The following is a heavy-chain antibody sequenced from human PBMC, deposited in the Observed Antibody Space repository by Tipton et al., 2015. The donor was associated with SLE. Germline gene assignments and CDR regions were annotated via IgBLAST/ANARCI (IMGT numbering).Heavy chain of an antibody. D-gene: IGHD3-9*01. CDR3: VRDKWGEYYPSTGYFWSFDP. V-gene: IGHV4-31*03. J-gene: IGHJ5*02. CDR1: GGSISSNGYY. Sequence: TLSLTCTLSGGSISSNGYYWSWIRQHPGKGLEWIGHIYYSGSTNYNPSLKSRVTISVDTSKNQFSLNLSSLTAADTAVYYCVRDKWGEYYPSTGYFWSFDPWGQGILVTVSS. CDR2: IYYSGST.